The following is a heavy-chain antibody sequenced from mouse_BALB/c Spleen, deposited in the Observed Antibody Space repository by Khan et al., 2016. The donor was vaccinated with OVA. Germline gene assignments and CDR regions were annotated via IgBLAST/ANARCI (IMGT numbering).Heavy chain of an antibody. V-gene: IGHV9-1*02. CDR2: INTYTGEP. J-gene: IGHJ1*01. CDR3: ARGASYWYFDV. Sequence: QIQLVQSGPELKKPGETVKISCKASGYTFTNYGMNWVKQAPGKGLKWMGWINTYTGEPTYTDDFKGRFAFSLETSASTSYLQINNLKIEDMATYLCARGASYWYFDVGGAGPTVTVSS. CDR1: GYTFTNYG.